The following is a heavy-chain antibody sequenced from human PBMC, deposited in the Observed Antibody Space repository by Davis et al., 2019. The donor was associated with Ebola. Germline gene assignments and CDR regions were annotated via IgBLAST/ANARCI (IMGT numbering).Heavy chain of an antibody. CDR2: IYPGDSDT. CDR3: ARRRSYDLLEGTLDY. J-gene: IGHJ4*02. Sequence: GGSLRLSCKGSGYSFTSYWIGWVRQLPGKGLEWMGIIYPGDSDTRYSPSLQGQVTISADKSISTAYLQWSSLKASDTAMYYCARRRSYDLLEGTLDYWGQGTLVTVSS. D-gene: IGHD3-3*01. CDR1: GYSFTSYW. V-gene: IGHV5-51*01.